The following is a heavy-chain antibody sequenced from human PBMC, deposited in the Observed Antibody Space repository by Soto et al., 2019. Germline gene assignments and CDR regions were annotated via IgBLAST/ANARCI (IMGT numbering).Heavy chain of an antibody. Sequence: QEQLVQSGGVVVQPGRSLRLSCAASGFSFSTYGIHWVRQAPGKGLEWLAVTSFDGTKKYSSDSVKGRLTVSRDTSNNTVYLRMSSLRVEDTAVYYCAREAPWAVAGSSYFDYWGQGTLVTVSS. V-gene: IGHV3-33*01. D-gene: IGHD6-19*01. J-gene: IGHJ4*02. CDR3: AREAPWAVAGSSYFDY. CDR1: GFSFSTYG. CDR2: TSFDGTKK.